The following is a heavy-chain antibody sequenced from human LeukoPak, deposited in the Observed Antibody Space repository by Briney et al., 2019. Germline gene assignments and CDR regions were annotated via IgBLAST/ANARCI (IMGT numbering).Heavy chain of an antibody. CDR2: INPSGGST. CDR1: GFTFTNYN. CDR3: ARDGLPHYYDSSGYYLYYFDY. D-gene: IGHD3-22*01. Sequence: ASVKVSCKASGFTFTNYNLHWVRQAPGQRLEWMGIINPSGGSTNYAQNFQGRVTMTRDTSTSTVYMELSSLRSEDTAVYYCARDGLPHYYDSSGYYLYYFDYWGQGALVTVSS. V-gene: IGHV1-46*01. J-gene: IGHJ4*02.